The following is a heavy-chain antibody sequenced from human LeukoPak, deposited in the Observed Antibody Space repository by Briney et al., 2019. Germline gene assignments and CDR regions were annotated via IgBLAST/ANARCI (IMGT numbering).Heavy chain of an antibody. V-gene: IGHV1-8*01. J-gene: IGHJ4*02. D-gene: IGHD3-3*01. CDR3: ARGNFYDFWGGYYAPSFDY. CDR1: GYTFTSYD. CDR2: MNPNSGNT. Sequence: ASVKVSCKASGYTFTSYDINWVRQATGQGLEWMGWMNPNSGNTGYAQKFQGRVTMTRNTSISTAYMELSSLRSEDTAVYYCARGNFYDFWGGYYAPSFDYWGQGPLVTVSS.